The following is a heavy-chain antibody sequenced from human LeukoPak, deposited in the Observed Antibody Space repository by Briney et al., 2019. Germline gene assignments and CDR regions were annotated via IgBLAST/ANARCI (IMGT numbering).Heavy chain of an antibody. J-gene: IGHJ1*01. CDR2: IKLTSDGGPS. CDR3: TTDPPGPY. D-gene: IGHD1-14*01. V-gene: IGHV3-15*01. CDR1: GFTFSMEW. Sequence: GGSLRPSWAASGFTFSMEWMGWVRQPPGRGLEWVGRIKLTSDGGPSDYAAPVKGRFTVSRDDSQNTLYLQMNSLKTEDTGFYYCTTDPPGPYWGQGTLVTVSS.